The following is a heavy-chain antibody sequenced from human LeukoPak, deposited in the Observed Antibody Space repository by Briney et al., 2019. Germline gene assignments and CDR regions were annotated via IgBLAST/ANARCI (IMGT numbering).Heavy chain of an antibody. CDR2: IIPIFGTA. J-gene: IGHJ4*02. CDR3: ARGRTNYDFWSGYYHFDY. V-gene: IGHV1-69*13. Sequence: ASVKVSCKASGGTFSSYAISWVRQAPGQGLEWMGGIIPIFGTANYAQKFQGRVTIIADESTSTAYMELSSLRSEDTAVYYCARGRTNYDFWSGYYHFDYWGQGTLVTVSS. D-gene: IGHD3-3*01. CDR1: GGTFSSYA.